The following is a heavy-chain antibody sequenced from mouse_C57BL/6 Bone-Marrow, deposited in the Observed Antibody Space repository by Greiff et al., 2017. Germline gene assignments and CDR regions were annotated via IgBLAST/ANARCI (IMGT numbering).Heavy chain of an antibody. D-gene: IGHD6-5*01. CDR2: ILPGSGST. J-gene: IGHJ3*01. V-gene: IGHV1-9*01. CDR1: GYTFTGYW. Sequence: VKLVESGAELMKPGASVKLSCKATGYTFTGYWIEWVKQRPGHGLEWIGEILPGSGSTNYNEKFKGKATFTADTSSNTAYMQLRSLTTQDSATYYCAKQRSYVPARFAYCGEGSLLTVSA. CDR3: AKQRSYVPARFAY.